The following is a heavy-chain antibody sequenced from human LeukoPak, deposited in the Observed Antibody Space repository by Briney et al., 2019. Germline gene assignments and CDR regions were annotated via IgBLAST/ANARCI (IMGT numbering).Heavy chain of an antibody. CDR1: GYTFTSYG. CDR2: ISAYNGNT. D-gene: IGHD2-2*01. Sequence: ASVKVSCKASGYTFTSYGISWVRQAPGQGLEWMGWISAYNGNTNYAQKLQGRVTMTTDTSTSTAYMELRSLRSDDTAVYYCARTGYCSSTSCSAWEDYYYYYMDVWGKGTTVTVSS. J-gene: IGHJ6*03. V-gene: IGHV1-18*01. CDR3: ARTGYCSSTSCSAWEDYYYYYMDV.